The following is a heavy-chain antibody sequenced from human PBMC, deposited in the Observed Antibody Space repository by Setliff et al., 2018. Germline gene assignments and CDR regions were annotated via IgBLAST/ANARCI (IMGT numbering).Heavy chain of an antibody. V-gene: IGHV4-34*01. CDR1: GGSFSGYH. D-gene: IGHD3-3*01. CDR2: ISHSGDP. Sequence: SETLSLTCAVYGGSFSGYHWSWIRQPPGKGLEWIGEISHSGDPNYNPSLKSRVTISLDTSMNQFSLKLTSVTAADTAVYYCARAPQYSNFWYALSWFDPWGQGTLVTVSS. CDR3: ARAPQYSNFWYALSWFDP. J-gene: IGHJ5*02.